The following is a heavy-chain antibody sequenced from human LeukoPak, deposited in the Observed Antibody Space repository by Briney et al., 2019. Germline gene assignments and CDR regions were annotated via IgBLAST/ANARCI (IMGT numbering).Heavy chain of an antibody. V-gene: IGHV3-48*04. D-gene: IGHD4-17*01. J-gene: IGHJ4*02. Sequence: PGGSLRLSCAASGFTFSRFSMNWVRQAPGKGLEWVSYISSSSGTIYYADSVKGRFTISRDNAKNSLYLQMNCLRAEDTAVYYCARVDYGDYAGEDYWGQGTLVTVSS. CDR1: GFTFSRFS. CDR3: ARVDYGDYAGEDY. CDR2: ISSSSGTI.